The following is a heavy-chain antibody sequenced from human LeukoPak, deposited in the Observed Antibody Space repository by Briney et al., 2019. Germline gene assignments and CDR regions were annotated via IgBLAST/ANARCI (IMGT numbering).Heavy chain of an antibody. CDR3: ARGGGSSHYNWFDP. CDR2: ISYDGSNK. D-gene: IGHD6-13*01. V-gene: IGHV3-30-3*01. Sequence: GRSLRLSCAASGFTFSSYAMHWVRQAPGKGLEWVAVISYDGSNKYYADSVKGRFTISRDNSKNTLYLQMNSLRAEDTAVYYCARGGGSSHYNWFDPWGQGTLVTVSS. J-gene: IGHJ5*02. CDR1: GFTFSSYA.